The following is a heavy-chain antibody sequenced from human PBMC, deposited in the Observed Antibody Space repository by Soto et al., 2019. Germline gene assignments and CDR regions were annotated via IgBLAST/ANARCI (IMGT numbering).Heavy chain of an antibody. CDR2: ISGSGVST. J-gene: IGHJ4*02. Sequence: PGGSLRLSCAASGFTFSSYALRWVRQAPGKGLEWVSAISGSGVSTYYADSVKGRFTISRDNSKNTLYLQMNSLRAEDTAVYYCAKGVGATRGYYFDYWGQGTLVTVSS. V-gene: IGHV3-23*01. CDR3: AKGVGATRGYYFDY. D-gene: IGHD1-26*01. CDR1: GFTFSSYA.